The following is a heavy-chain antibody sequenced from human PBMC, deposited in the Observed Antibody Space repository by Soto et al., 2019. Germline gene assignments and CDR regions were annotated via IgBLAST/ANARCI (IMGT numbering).Heavy chain of an antibody. J-gene: IGHJ6*02. V-gene: IGHV1-8*01. CDR2: MNPNSGNT. CDR3: ARTDCSSTSCYYYYYGMDV. CDR1: GYTFTSYD. Sequence: ASMKVSCKASGYTFTSYDINWVRQATGQGLEWMGWMNPNSGNTGYAQKFQGRVTMTRNTSISTAYMELSSLRSEDTAVYYCARTDCSSTSCYYYYYGMDVWGQGTTVTVSS. D-gene: IGHD2-2*01.